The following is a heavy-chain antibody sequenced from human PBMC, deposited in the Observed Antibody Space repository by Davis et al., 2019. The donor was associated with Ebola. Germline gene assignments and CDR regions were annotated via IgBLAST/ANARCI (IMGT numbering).Heavy chain of an antibody. V-gene: IGHV4-4*02. CDR1: GGSISSSNW. D-gene: IGHD3-3*01. J-gene: IGHJ6*02. CDR2: IYHSGST. Sequence: SETLSLTCAVSGGSISSSNWWSWVRQPPGKGLEWIGEIYHSGSTNYNPSLKSRVTISVDKSKNQFSLKLSSVTAADTAVYHCASGTIFGVVRYYYYGMDVWGQGTTVTVSS. CDR3: ASGTIFGVVRYYYYGMDV.